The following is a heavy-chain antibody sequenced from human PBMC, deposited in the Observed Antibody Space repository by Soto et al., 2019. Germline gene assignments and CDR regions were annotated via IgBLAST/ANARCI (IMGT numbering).Heavy chain of an antibody. V-gene: IGHV4-31*03. J-gene: IGHJ6*02. D-gene: IGHD3-22*01. CDR1: GGSISSGYY. CDR2: IYYSGST. Sequence: PSETLSLTCTVSGGSISSGYYWTWIHQNAGKGLEWIGYIYYSGSTLYNPSLESRVTISVDTSKNQFSLKLSSVTAADTAVYYCTRSAPSWGYFNDSGEGGDVWGQGTTVTVSS. CDR3: TRSAPSWGYFNDSGEGGDV.